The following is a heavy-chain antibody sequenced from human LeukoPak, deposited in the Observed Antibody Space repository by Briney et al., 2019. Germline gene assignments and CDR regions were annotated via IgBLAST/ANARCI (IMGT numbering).Heavy chain of an antibody. CDR3: ASEGGSYPFDY. D-gene: IGHD1-26*01. CDR1: GFTFSSYE. V-gene: IGHV3-48*03. Sequence: GGSLRLSCAASGFTFSSYEMNWVRQAPGKGLEWVSYISSGGSTIYYADSVKGRFTISRDNAKNSLYLQMNSLRAEDTAVYYCASEGGSYPFDYWGQGTLVTVSS. J-gene: IGHJ4*02. CDR2: ISSGGSTI.